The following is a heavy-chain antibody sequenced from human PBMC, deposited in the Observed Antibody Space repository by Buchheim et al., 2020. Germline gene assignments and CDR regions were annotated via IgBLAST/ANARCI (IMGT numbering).Heavy chain of an antibody. CDR3: AKVPSIAAADYYYYGMDV. CDR2: ISSSGGST. Sequence: EVQLLESGGGLVQPGGSLRLSCAASGFTFSSYAMSWVRQAPGKGLAWGSAISSSGGSTYYADSVKGRFTISRDNSKNTLYLQMNSLRAEDTAVYYCAKVPSIAAADYYYYGMDVWGQGTT. D-gene: IGHD6-13*01. CDR1: GFTFSSYA. V-gene: IGHV3-23*01. J-gene: IGHJ6*02.